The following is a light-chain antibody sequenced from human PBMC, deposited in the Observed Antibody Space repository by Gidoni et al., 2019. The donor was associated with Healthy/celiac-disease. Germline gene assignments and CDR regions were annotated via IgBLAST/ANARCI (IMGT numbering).Light chain of an antibody. CDR3: QQYYSAPPT. CDR2: WAS. Sequence: DIVMTQSPDSLAVSPGERATINCKSSQSVLYSSNNKNYLAWYQQKPGQPPKLLIYWASTRGSGVPDRFSGSGSGTDFTLTISSLQAEDVAVYYCQQYYSAPPTFGQGTKVEIK. CDR1: QSVLYSSNNKNY. V-gene: IGKV4-1*01. J-gene: IGKJ1*01.